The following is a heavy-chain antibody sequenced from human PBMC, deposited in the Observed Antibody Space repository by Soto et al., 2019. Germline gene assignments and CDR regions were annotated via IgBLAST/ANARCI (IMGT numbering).Heavy chain of an antibody. D-gene: IGHD2-15*01. CDR1: GFTFSSYD. CDR3: ARGAHCSGGSCYSGWFDP. Sequence: EVQLVESGGGLVQPGGSLRLSCAASGFTFSSYDMHWVRQATGKGLEWVSAIGTAGDTYYPGSVKGRFTISRENAKKSLYLQMNSLRAGDTAVYYCARGAHCSGGSCYSGWFDPWGQGTLVTVSS. CDR2: IGTAGDT. V-gene: IGHV3-13*01. J-gene: IGHJ5*02.